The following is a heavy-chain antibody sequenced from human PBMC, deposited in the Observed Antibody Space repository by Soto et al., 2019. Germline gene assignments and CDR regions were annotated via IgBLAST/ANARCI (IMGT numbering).Heavy chain of an antibody. CDR1: GGSISSSSYY. Sequence: SETLSLTCTVPGGSISSSSYYWGWIRQPPGKGLEWIGSIYYSGSTYYNPSLTSRATIYADTSKNQFSLKLTSVTAADPAVSVCARAVYSSGCEIIYYYYGMDVWGQGTTVTVSS. D-gene: IGHD6-19*01. CDR2: IYYSGST. J-gene: IGHJ6*02. CDR3: ARAVYSSGCEIIYYYYGMDV. V-gene: IGHV4-39*01.